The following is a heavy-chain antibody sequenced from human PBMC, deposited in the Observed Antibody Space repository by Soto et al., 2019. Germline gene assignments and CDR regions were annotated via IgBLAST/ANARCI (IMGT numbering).Heavy chain of an antibody. V-gene: IGHV4-30-2*01. Sequence: SETLSLTCAVSGGSISSGGYSWSWIRQPPGKGLEWIGYIYHSGSTYYNPSLKSRVTISVDSSKNQFSLRLTSVTAADTAVYYCARYNAASGTYYFDFWGQGALVTVSS. CDR2: IYHSGST. CDR1: GGSISSGGYS. CDR3: ARYNAASGTYYFDF. J-gene: IGHJ4*02. D-gene: IGHD6-13*01.